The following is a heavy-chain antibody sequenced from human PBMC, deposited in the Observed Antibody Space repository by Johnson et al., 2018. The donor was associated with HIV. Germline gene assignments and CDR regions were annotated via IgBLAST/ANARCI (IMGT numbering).Heavy chain of an antibody. CDR3: ARAVCRGGRCYSHDAFDI. CDR2: IGTAGDT. Sequence: EVQLVESGGGLAEPGRSLRLSCEASGFTFSSYDMHWVRQATGKGLEWVSTIGTAGDTYYPGPVKGRFTVSREDAKNSLYLQMNSLRAGDTALYYCARAVCRGGRCYSHDAFDIWGQGTMVTVSS. V-gene: IGHV3-13*01. CDR1: GFTFSSYD. D-gene: IGHD2-15*01. J-gene: IGHJ3*02.